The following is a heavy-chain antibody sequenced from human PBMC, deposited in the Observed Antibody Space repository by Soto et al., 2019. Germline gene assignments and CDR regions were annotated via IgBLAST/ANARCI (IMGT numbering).Heavy chain of an antibody. CDR1: GFTFSNAW. Sequence: PGGSLRLSCAASGFTFSNAWMSWVRQAPGKGLEWVGRIKSKTDGGTTDYAAPVKGRFTISRDDSKNTLYLQMNSLKTEDTAVYYCTTGPRAVVGDAFDIWGQGTLVTVSS. V-gene: IGHV3-15*01. J-gene: IGHJ3*02. CDR2: IKSKTDGGTT. CDR3: TTGPRAVVGDAFDI. D-gene: IGHD1-26*01.